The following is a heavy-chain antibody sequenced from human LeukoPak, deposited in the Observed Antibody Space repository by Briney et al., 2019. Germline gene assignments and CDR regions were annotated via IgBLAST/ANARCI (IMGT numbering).Heavy chain of an antibody. D-gene: IGHD1-1*01. CDR3: AKSTTGTTDFDY. V-gene: IGHV3-9*01. J-gene: IGHJ4*02. CDR1: GFTFDDYA. Sequence: GGSLRLSCAASGFTFDDYAMHWVRQAPGKGLEWVSGISWNSGGIGYADSVKGRFTISRDNAKNSLYLQMNSLRAEDTALYYCAKSTTGTTDFDYWGQGTLVTVSS. CDR2: ISWNSGGI.